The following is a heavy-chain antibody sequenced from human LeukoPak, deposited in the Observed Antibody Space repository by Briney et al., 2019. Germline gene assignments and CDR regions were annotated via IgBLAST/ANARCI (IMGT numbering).Heavy chain of an antibody. CDR3: ARFVYCGGDCYSRRPGARGYYFDY. CDR2: IIPIFGTA. J-gene: IGHJ4*02. V-gene: IGHV1-69*13. D-gene: IGHD2-21*02. Sequence: SVKVSCKASGGTFSSYAISWVRQAPGQGLEWMVGIIPIFGTANYAQKFQGRVTITADESTSTAYMELSSLRSEDTAVYYCARFVYCGGDCYSRRPGARGYYFDYWGQGTLVTVSS. CDR1: GGTFSSYA.